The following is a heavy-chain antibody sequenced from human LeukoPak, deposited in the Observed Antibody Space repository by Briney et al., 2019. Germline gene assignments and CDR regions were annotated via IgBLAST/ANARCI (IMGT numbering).Heavy chain of an antibody. J-gene: IGHJ3*02. D-gene: IGHD3-22*01. V-gene: IGHV4-4*02. CDR1: GGSISSSNW. CDR2: IYHSGST. CDR3: ARFDYYDSSGRGTFDI. Sequence: SETLSLTCAVSGGSISSSNWWSWVRQPPGKGLEWIGEIYHSGSTNYNPSLKSRVTLSVDKSKNQFSLKLSSVTAADTAVYYCARFDYYDSSGRGTFDIWGQGTMVTVSS.